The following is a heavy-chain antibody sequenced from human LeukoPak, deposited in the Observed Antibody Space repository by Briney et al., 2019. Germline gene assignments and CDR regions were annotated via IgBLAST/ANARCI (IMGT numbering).Heavy chain of an antibody. CDR1: GGAISSTSHY. V-gene: IGHV4-39*01. D-gene: IGHD4-11*01. CDR2: IYYSGST. CDR3: ARHDYSNNWFDP. Sequence: SETLSLTCTVSGGAISSTSHYWGWIRQPPGKGLEWIGSIYYSGSTYYNPSLKSRVTISVDTSKNQFSLKLSSVTAAGTAVYYCARHDYSNNWFDPWGQGTLVTVSS. J-gene: IGHJ5*02.